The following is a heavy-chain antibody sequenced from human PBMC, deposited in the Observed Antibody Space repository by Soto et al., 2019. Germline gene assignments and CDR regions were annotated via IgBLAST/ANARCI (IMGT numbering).Heavy chain of an antibody. D-gene: IGHD6-6*01. J-gene: IGHJ6*02. Sequence: QVQLQESGPGLVKPSQTLSLTCTVSGGSISSGGYYWTWIRQHPGKGLEWIGYNYYGGITYYNPSLKSRVTXSXXXSXXQFSLKLSSVTAADTAVYYCARGSSIAGLYYGMDVWGQGTTVTVSS. V-gene: IGHV4-31*03. CDR3: ARGSSIAGLYYGMDV. CDR1: GGSISSGGYY. CDR2: NYYGGIT.